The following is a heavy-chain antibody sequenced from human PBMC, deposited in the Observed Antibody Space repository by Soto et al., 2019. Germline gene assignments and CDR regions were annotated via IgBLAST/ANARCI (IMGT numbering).Heavy chain of an antibody. CDR2: INPNGGST. CDR3: ARSLLQGDF. J-gene: IGHJ4*02. Sequence: QVQLVQSGAEVKKPGASVKVSCKASGYTFIHYYIHWVRHAPGQGLEWMAIINPNGGSTNYAQKFRGRVTVTSDTSTTTVSMELNSLGSDDTAVYLCARSLLQGDFWGQGTLVTVSS. V-gene: IGHV1-46*01. CDR1: GYTFIHYY. D-gene: IGHD2-21*01.